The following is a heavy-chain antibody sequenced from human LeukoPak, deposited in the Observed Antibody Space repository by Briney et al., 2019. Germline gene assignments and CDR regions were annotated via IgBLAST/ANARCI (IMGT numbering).Heavy chain of an antibody. CDR2: IYLPGST. D-gene: IGHD3-9*01. V-gene: IGHV4-61*02. J-gene: IGHJ4*02. CDR1: GGSISSGSYY. CDR3: ARVGYFDQSFDY. Sequence: PSETLSLTCTVSGGSISSGSYYWSWIRQPAGKGLEWIGRIYLPGSTNYNPSLKSRVTISVDTSKNQFSLKLSSVTAADTAVYSCARVGYFDQSFDYWGQGTLVTVSS.